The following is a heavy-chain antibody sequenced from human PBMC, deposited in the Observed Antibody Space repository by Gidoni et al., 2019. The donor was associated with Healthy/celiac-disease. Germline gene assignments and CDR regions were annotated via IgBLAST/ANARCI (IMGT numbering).Heavy chain of an antibody. V-gene: IGHV1-69*01. CDR1: GGTFSSYA. CDR3: ARDRTGEEQLESDYYYGMDV. J-gene: IGHJ6*02. D-gene: IGHD6-13*01. CDR2: IIPIFGTA. Sequence: QVQLVQSGAEVKKPGSSVKVSCKASGGTFSSYAISWVRQAPGQGLEWMGGIIPIFGTANYAQKFQGRVTITADESTSTAYMELSSLRSEDTAVYYCARDRTGEEQLESDYYYGMDVWGQGTTVTVSS.